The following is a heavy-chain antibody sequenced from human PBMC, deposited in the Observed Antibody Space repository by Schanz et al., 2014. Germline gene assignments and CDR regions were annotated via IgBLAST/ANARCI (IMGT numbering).Heavy chain of an antibody. CDR1: TFTFSDYW. Sequence: EVQLAESGGGLVQPGGSLRLSCAASTFTFSDYWMSWVRQAPGKGPEWVANIKHDGSVKDYVDSVEGRFTISRDNAKRSLFLQMNSLRVEDTAVYYCARDHTTESYYSAGPPIDYWGQGTLLTVSS. V-gene: IGHV3-7*04. CDR2: IKHDGSVK. CDR3: ARDHTTESYYSAGPPIDY. D-gene: IGHD1-26*01. J-gene: IGHJ4*02.